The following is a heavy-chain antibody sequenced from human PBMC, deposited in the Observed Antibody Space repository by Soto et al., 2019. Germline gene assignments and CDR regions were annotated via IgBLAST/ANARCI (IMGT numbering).Heavy chain of an antibody. CDR3: ARGAGYYDSAGLMCGRFDP. CDR1: GGTFSSYA. CDR2: IIPIFGTA. D-gene: IGHD3-10*01. Sequence: QVQLVQSGAEVKKPGSSVKVSCKASGGTFSSYAISWVRQAPGQGLEWMGGIIPIFGTANYAQKFQGRVTIAADESTSTAYMELSSLRSEDTAVYYCARGAGYYDSAGLMCGRFDPWGQGTLVTVSS. J-gene: IGHJ5*02. V-gene: IGHV1-69*01.